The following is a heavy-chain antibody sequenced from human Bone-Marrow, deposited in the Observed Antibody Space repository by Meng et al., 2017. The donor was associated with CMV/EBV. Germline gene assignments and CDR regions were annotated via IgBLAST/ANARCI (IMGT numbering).Heavy chain of an antibody. Sequence: GESLKISCAASGFTFSSYAMSWVRQAPGKGLEWVSAISGSGGSTYYADSVKGRFTISRDNSKNTLYLQMNSLRAEDTAVYYCARPAAASGGVVWGQGTLVTVSS. J-gene: IGHJ4*02. CDR3: ARPAAASGGVV. CDR1: GFTFSSYA. V-gene: IGHV3-23*01. D-gene: IGHD2-2*01. CDR2: ISGSGGST.